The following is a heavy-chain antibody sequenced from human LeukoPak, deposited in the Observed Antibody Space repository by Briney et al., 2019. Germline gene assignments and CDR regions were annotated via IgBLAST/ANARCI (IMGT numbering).Heavy chain of an antibody. V-gene: IGHV4-39*01. CDR2: IYYSGST. D-gene: IGHD3-3*01. Sequence: PSETLSLTCTVSGGSISSSSYYWGWIRQPPGKGLEWIGSIYYSGSTYYNPSLKSRVTISVDTSKNQFSLKLSSVTAADTAVYYCARPAGDFWSGYYPYYFDYGGRGTLVTVSS. J-gene: IGHJ4*02. CDR3: ARPAGDFWSGYYPYYFDY. CDR1: GGSISSSSYY.